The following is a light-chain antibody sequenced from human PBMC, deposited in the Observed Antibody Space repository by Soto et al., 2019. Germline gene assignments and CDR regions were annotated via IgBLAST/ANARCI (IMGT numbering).Light chain of an antibody. CDR1: QAINNY. J-gene: IGKJ1*01. CDR3: QHYAYLPRT. V-gene: IGKV1-33*01. Sequence: DIQMTQSPSSLSASVGDTVTITCQASQAINNYLSWFQQKPGKAPQVLISGASSLQPGVTSRFRGSGSGTHFTLTLSSLQPEDIATYYCQHYAYLPRTFGQGTDVQI. CDR2: GAS.